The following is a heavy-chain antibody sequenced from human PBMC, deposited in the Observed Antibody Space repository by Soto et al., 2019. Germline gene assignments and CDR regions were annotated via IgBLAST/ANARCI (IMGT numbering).Heavy chain of an antibody. Sequence: QVQLVQSGAEVKKPGASVTVSCKTSGYTFSNYGINWVRQAPGQGLEWMGWISGYNGNTNYAQTVQGRVTMTTDASTGTVYVELSSLQSDDPAIYYCSRFIMVGGWFDPNYYHGMDVWGQGTTVTVSS. CDR1: GYTFSNYG. J-gene: IGHJ6*02. CDR3: SRFIMVGGWFDPNYYHGMDV. V-gene: IGHV1-18*01. D-gene: IGHD6-19*01. CDR2: ISGYNGNT.